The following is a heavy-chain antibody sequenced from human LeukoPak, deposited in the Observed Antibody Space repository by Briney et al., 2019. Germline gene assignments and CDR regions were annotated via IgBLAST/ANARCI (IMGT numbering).Heavy chain of an antibody. D-gene: IGHD2-21*02. Sequence: GGSLRLSCAASGFTFSSYSMNWVRQAPGKGLEWVSYISGSSSTIYYADSVKGRFTISRDNAKNSLYLQMNSLRAEDTAVYYCAREVVVVTAFDIWGQGTMVTVSS. CDR3: AREVVVVTAFDI. V-gene: IGHV3-48*04. CDR1: GFTFSSYS. J-gene: IGHJ3*02. CDR2: ISGSSSTI.